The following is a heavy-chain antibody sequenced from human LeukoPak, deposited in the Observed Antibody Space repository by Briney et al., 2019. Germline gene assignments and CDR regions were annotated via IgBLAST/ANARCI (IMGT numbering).Heavy chain of an antibody. Sequence: GGSLRLSCAASGFTFSSYAMSWVRQAPGKGLEWVSAISGSGGSTYYADSVKGRFTISRDNSKNTLYLQMNSLRAEDTAVYYCAKGNYDYVWGSYRYSRHFDYWGQGTPVTVSS. CDR3: AKGNYDYVWGSYRYSRHFDY. J-gene: IGHJ4*02. CDR2: ISGSGGST. D-gene: IGHD3-16*02. CDR1: GFTFSSYA. V-gene: IGHV3-23*01.